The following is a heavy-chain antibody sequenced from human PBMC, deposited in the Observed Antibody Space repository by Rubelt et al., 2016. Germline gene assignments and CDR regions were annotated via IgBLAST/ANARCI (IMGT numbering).Heavy chain of an antibody. D-gene: IGHD3-22*01. CDR3: ARHLRSGSGYYSPFVY. CDR1: GGSISSNSYH. Sequence: QLQLQESGPGLVKPSETLSLTCTVSGGSISSNSYHWGWIRQPPGKGLEWIGYIYYGGSTNYNPSLKSRVTISVDTSKNQLSLRLGSGTGADTAVYYCARHLRSGSGYYSPFVYWGQGTLVTVSS. J-gene: IGHJ4*02. CDR2: IYYGGST. V-gene: IGHV4-61*05.